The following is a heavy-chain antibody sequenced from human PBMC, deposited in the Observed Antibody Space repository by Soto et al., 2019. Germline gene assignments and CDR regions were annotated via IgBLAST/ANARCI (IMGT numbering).Heavy chain of an antibody. CDR3: AKDKFGTEYYYYYGMDV. CDR2: ISGSGGST. Sequence: PGGSLRLSCAASGFTFSSYAMSWVRQAPGKGLEWVSAISGSGGSTYYADSVKGRFTISRDNSKNTLYLQMNSLRAEDTAVYYCAKDKFGTEYYYYYGMDVWGQGTTVTVSS. CDR1: GFTFSSYA. J-gene: IGHJ6*02. D-gene: IGHD1-1*01. V-gene: IGHV3-23*01.